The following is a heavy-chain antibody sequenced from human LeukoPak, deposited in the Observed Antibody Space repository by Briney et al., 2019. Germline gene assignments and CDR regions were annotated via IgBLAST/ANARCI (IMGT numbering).Heavy chain of an antibody. D-gene: IGHD6-19*01. CDR2: INPNSGGT. J-gene: IGHJ4*02. V-gene: IGHV1-2*02. CDR1: GYTFTGYY. Sequence: ASVKVSCTASGYTFTGYYMHWVRQAPGQGLEWMGWINPNSGGTNYAQKFQGRVTMTRDTSISTAYMELSRLRSDDTAVYYCARDEPQWLEDFDYWGQGTLVTVSS. CDR3: ARDEPQWLEDFDY.